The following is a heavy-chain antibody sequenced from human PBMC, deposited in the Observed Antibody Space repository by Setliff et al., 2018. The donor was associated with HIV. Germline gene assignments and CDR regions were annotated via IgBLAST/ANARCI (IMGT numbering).Heavy chain of an antibody. Sequence: SETLSLTCTVSGASISSHYWSWIRQPPGKGLEWIGYIYFSGTTNYNPSLKSRVTISVDTSKNQFSLNLNSVTAADTAVYYCARGVVDYDFWSGSGDYYYMDVWGKGTTVTVSS. CDR3: ARGVVDYDFWSGSGDYYYMDV. CDR1: GASISSHY. CDR2: IYFSGTT. D-gene: IGHD3-3*01. V-gene: IGHV4-59*11. J-gene: IGHJ6*03.